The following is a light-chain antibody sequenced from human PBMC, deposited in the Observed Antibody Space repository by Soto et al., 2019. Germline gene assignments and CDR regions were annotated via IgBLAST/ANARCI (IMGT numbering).Light chain of an antibody. CDR3: QHFNNFMYT. CDR2: DAS. Sequence: ALQLTQSPSSLSASVGDRVTITCRASQGISSALAWYQQRAGKAPNLLIYDASSLESGVPSRFSGSGSGTDFTLTISSLQPEDFATYYCQHFNNFMYTFGQGTKLEIK. CDR1: QGISSA. J-gene: IGKJ2*01. V-gene: IGKV1D-13*01.